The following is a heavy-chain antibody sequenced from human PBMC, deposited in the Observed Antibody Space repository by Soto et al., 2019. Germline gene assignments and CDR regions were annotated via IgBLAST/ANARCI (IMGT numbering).Heavy chain of an antibody. V-gene: IGHV3-11*01. CDR2: ISSSGSII. CDR1: GFTFSDYY. Sequence: GGSLRLSCAASGFTFSDYYMSWIRQAPGKGLEWVSYISSSGSIIYYADSVKGRFTISRDNSKNTLYLQMNSLRAEDTAVYYCAREGAAYCGGDCYSYYYGMDVWGQGTTVTVSS. D-gene: IGHD2-21*02. J-gene: IGHJ6*02. CDR3: AREGAAYCGGDCYSYYYGMDV.